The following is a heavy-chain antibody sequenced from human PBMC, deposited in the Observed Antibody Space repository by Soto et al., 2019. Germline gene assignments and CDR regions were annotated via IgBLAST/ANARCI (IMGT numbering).Heavy chain of an antibody. CDR2: IYYSGST. CDR1: GGSISSDY. J-gene: IGHJ4*02. CDR3: AGSRFLDWLLVLPPVVDY. Sequence: SETLSLTCTVSGGSISSDYWSWIRQPPGKGLEWIGYIYYSGSTNYNPSLKSRVTISVDTSKNQFSLKLSSVTAADTAVYYCAGSRFLDWLLVLPPVVDYWGQGTLVTVSS. D-gene: IGHD3-3*01. V-gene: IGHV4-59*08.